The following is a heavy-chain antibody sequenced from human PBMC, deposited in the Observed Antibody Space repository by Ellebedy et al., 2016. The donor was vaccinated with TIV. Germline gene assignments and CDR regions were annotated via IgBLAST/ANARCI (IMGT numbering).Heavy chain of an antibody. J-gene: IGHJ4*02. CDR1: GDSISSYF. D-gene: IGHD4-23*01. CDR3: ASWGDYGGNRHLGY. Sequence: SETLSLTXTVSGDSISSYFWSWIRQPPDKGLEWIGHFYYTGSTNYNPSLKSRVAISGDTSKNQFSLKLSSVTAADTAVYYCASWGDYGGNRHLGYWGQGTLVTVSS. V-gene: IGHV4-59*01. CDR2: FYYTGST.